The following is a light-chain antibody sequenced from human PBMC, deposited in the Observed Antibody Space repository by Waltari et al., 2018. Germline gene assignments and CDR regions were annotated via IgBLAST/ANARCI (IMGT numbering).Light chain of an antibody. CDR3: CSYASSSTLV. V-gene: IGLV2-23*02. J-gene: IGLJ2*01. Sequence: QSALTQPASVSGSPGQSITISCAGTGSDVGMYNLVPWYQQHPGKAPKLMIYEVSKRPSGVSNRFSGSKSGNTASLTISGLQAEDEADYYCCSYASSSTLVFGGGTKVTVL. CDR1: GSDVGMYNL. CDR2: EVS.